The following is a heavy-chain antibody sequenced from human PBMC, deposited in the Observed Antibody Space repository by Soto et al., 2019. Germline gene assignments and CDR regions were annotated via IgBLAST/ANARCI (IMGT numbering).Heavy chain of an antibody. CDR1: CGSISSSSYY. CDR3: ARHGTGGGRNFDY. Sequence: PSETLSLTCTVSCGSISSSSYYWGWIRQPPGKGLEWIGSIYYSGSTYYNPSLKSRVTISVDTSKNQFSLKLSSVTAADTAVYYCARHGTGGGRNFDYWGQGTLVTVSS. J-gene: IGHJ4*02. V-gene: IGHV4-39*01. D-gene: IGHD6-13*01. CDR2: IYYSGST.